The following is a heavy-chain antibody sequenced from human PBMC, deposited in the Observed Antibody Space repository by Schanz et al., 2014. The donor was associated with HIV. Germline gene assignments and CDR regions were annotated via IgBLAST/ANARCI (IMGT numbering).Heavy chain of an antibody. J-gene: IGHJ6*02. CDR2: ISGSGNTI. CDR3: AKVLIPMIAVPYYGMDV. D-gene: IGHD3-22*01. Sequence: QVQLVESGGGVVQPGRSLRLSCAASGFTFSDYYMSWIRQAPGKGLEWVSYISGSGNTIYYADSAKGRFTISRDNAKNSLYLQMNSLRAEDTAVYYCAKVLIPMIAVPYYGMDVWGQGTTVTVSS. V-gene: IGHV3-11*01. CDR1: GFTFSDYY.